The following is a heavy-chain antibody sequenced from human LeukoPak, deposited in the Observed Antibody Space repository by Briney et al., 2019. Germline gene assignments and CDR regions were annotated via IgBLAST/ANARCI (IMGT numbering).Heavy chain of an antibody. Sequence: SETLSLTCTVSGGSISSYYWSWIRQPPGKGLEWIGYIYYSGSTNYNPSLKSRVTISVDTSKHQFSLKLSSVAAADTAVYYCARDVSWYYDSSGYLFDYWGQGTLVTVSS. CDR3: ARDVSWYYDSSGYLFDY. V-gene: IGHV4-59*12. CDR1: GGSISSYY. J-gene: IGHJ4*02. D-gene: IGHD3-22*01. CDR2: IYYSGST.